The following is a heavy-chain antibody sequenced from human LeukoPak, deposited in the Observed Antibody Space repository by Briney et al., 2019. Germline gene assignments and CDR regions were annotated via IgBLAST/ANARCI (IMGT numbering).Heavy chain of an antibody. V-gene: IGHV4-38-2*01. Sequence: SETLSLTCAVSGYSISSGYFWGWIRQSPGKELEWIGSIYHSGSTYYNPSLKSRVTISVDTSKNQFSLKLSSVTAADTAVYYCTGKYYYDSSGYYYVDYWGQGTLVTVSS. CDR1: GYSISSGYF. D-gene: IGHD3-22*01. J-gene: IGHJ4*02. CDR3: TGKYYYDSSGYYYVDY. CDR2: IYHSGST.